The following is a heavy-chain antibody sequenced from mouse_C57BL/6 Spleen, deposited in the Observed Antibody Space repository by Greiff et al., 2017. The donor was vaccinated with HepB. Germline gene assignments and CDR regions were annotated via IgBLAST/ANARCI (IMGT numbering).Heavy chain of an antibody. Sequence: EVQLVESGGGLVKPGGSLKLSCAASGFTFSSYAMSWVRQTPEKRLEWVATISDGGSYTYYPDNVKGRITISRDNAKNNLYLQMSHLKSEDTAMYYCARDKDSHYAMDYWGQGTSVTVSS. J-gene: IGHJ4*01. V-gene: IGHV5-4*01. CDR3: ARDKDSHYAMDY. CDR1: GFTFSSYA. CDR2: ISDGGSYT.